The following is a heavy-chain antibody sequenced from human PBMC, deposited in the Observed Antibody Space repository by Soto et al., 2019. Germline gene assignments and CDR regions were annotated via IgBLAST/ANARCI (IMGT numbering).Heavy chain of an antibody. CDR2: IIPIFGTA. CDR3: ARGSGGIVVVPAAIVHESRFDP. V-gene: IGHV1-69*13. J-gene: IGHJ5*02. Sequence: VASVKVSCKASGGTFSSYAISWVRQAPGQGXEWMGGIIPIFGTANYAQKFQGRVTITADESTSTAYMELSSLRSEDTAVYYCARGSGGIVVVPAAIVHESRFDPWGQGTLVTVFS. D-gene: IGHD2-2*01. CDR1: GGTFSSYA.